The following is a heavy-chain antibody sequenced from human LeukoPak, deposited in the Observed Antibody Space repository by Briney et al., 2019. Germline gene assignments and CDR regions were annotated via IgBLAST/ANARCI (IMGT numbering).Heavy chain of an antibody. CDR1: GFIFDSYG. D-gene: IGHD1-26*01. CDR3: ARSAVQANTPFYFDF. Sequence: GGSLRLSCSASGFIFDSYGMNWVRQAPGSGPQWVAYISAGSSNTFYADSVKGRFTISRDDADNFLHLQMNSLSAEDTAVYYCARSAVQANTPFYFDFWGQGALVTVSS. CDR2: ISAGSSNT. V-gene: IGHV3-48*01. J-gene: IGHJ4*02.